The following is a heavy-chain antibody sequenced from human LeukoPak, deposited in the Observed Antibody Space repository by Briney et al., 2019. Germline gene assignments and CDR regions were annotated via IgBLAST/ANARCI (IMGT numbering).Heavy chain of an antibody. Sequence: PSETLSLTCSVSSGSISSPLHYWGWIRQPPGKGLEWIGSIFYTGSTYYNPSLKSRVTISVDTSKNQFSLKLSSVTAADTAVYYCARHQGVVDLWGRGSLVTVSS. CDR2: IFYTGST. V-gene: IGHV4-39*01. D-gene: IGHD3-3*01. CDR3: ARHQGVVDL. CDR1: SGSISSPLHY. J-gene: IGHJ2*01.